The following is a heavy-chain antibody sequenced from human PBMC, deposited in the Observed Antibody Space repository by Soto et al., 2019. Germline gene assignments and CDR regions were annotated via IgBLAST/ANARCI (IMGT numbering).Heavy chain of an antibody. CDR2: INHSGST. J-gene: IGHJ4*02. V-gene: IGHV4-34*01. CDR1: GGSFSGYY. CDR3: ARGLRGDPSFDY. Sequence: PSETLSLTCAVYGGSFSGYYWSWIRQPPGKGLEWIGEINHSGSTNYNPSLKSRVTISVDTSKNQFSLKLSSVTAADTAVYYCARGLRGDPSFDYWGQGTLVTVSS. D-gene: IGHD3-16*01.